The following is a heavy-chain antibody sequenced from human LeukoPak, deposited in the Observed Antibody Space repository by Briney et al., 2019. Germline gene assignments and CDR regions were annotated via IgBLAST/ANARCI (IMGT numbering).Heavy chain of an antibody. CDR3: AREVREAAGTGYYYYYYMDV. CDR1: GGFISRPY. J-gene: IGHJ6*03. Sequence: SETLSLTCTVSGGFISRPYWSWIRQPPGKGLEWIGYIYTSGSTNYNPSLKSRVTISVDTSKNQFSLKLSSVTAADTAVYYCAREVREAAGTGYYYYYYMDVWGKGTTVTVSS. CDR2: IYTSGST. D-gene: IGHD6-13*01. V-gene: IGHV4-4*09.